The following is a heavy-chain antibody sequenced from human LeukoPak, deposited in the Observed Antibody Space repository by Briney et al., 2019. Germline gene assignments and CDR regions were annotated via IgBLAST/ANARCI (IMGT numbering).Heavy chain of an antibody. D-gene: IGHD4-17*01. Sequence: GESLKISCKGSGYSFTSYWIGWVRQMPGKGLEWMGIIYPGDPDTRYSPSFQGQVTISADKSISTAYLQWSSLKASDTAMYYCARTPDDYGDYGEYYFDYWGQGTLVTVSS. CDR1: GYSFTSYW. CDR2: IYPGDPDT. V-gene: IGHV5-51*01. J-gene: IGHJ4*02. CDR3: ARTPDDYGDYGEYYFDY.